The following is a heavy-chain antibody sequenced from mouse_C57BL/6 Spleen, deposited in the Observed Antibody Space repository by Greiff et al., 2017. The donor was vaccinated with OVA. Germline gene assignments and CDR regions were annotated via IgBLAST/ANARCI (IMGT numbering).Heavy chain of an antibody. CDR2: IDPSDSET. V-gene: IGHV1-52*01. CDR3: ARWGGSSHWYFDV. Sequence: QVQLKQPGAELVRPGSSVKLSCKASGYTFTSYWMHWVKQRPIQGLEWIGNIDPSDSETHYNQKFKDKATLTVDKSSSTAYMQLSSLTSEDSAVYYCARWGGSSHWYFDVWGTGTTVTVSS. J-gene: IGHJ1*03. D-gene: IGHD1-1*01. CDR1: GYTFTSYW.